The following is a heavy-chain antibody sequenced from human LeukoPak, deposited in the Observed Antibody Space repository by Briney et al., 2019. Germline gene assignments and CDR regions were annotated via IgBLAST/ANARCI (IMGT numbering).Heavy chain of an antibody. J-gene: IGHJ4*02. D-gene: IGHD5-18*01. CDR2: IWYDGSNK. CDR3: AKAGGIQLWPRLDY. V-gene: IGHV3-33*06. Sequence: QPGRSLRLSCAASGFTFSSYGMHWVRQAPGKGLEWVAVIWYDGSNKYYADSVKGRFTISRDNSKNTLYLQMNSLRTEDTAVYYCAKAGGIQLWPRLDYWGQGTLVTVSS. CDR1: GFTFSSYG.